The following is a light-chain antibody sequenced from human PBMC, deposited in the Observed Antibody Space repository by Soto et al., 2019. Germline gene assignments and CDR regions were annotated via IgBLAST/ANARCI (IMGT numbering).Light chain of an antibody. CDR3: SSYISSTTRV. CDR1: SSDVGGYKY. CDR2: EVS. J-gene: IGLJ1*01. V-gene: IGLV2-14*01. Sequence: QSVLTQPASVSGSPGQSITISCTGTSSDVGGYKYVSWYQQHPGKAPKLMIYEVSNRPSGVSNRFSGSKSGNTASLTISGLQAEDEADYYCSSYISSTTRVFGTGTKLTVL.